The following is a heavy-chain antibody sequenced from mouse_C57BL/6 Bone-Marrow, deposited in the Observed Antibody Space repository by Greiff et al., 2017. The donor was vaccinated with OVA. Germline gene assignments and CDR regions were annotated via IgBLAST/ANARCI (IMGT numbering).Heavy chain of an antibody. Sequence: VQLQQPGAELVRPGTSVKLSCKASGYTFTSYWMHWVKQRPGQGLEWIGVIDPSDSYTNYNQKFKGKATLTVDTSSSTAYMQLSSLTSEDSAVYYCARHYYGSSYDLDWYFDVWGTGTTVTVSS. D-gene: IGHD1-1*01. CDR3: ARHYYGSSYDLDWYFDV. V-gene: IGHV1-59*01. J-gene: IGHJ1*03. CDR2: IDPSDSYT. CDR1: GYTFTSYW.